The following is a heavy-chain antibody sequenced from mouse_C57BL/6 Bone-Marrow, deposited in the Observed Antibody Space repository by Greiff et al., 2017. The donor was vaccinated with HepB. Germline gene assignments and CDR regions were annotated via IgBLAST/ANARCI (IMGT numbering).Heavy chain of an antibody. D-gene: IGHD1-1*01. CDR3: ARAPDYYGSSPFAY. V-gene: IGHV3-6*01. CDR2: ISYDGSN. J-gene: IGHJ3*01. Sequence: EVKLQESGPGLVKPSQSLSLTCSVTGYSITSGYYWNWIRQFPGNKLEWMGYISYDGSNNYNPSLKNRISITRDTSKNQFFLKLNSVTTEDTATYYCARAPDYYGSSPFAYWGQGTLVTVSA. CDR1: GYSITSGYY.